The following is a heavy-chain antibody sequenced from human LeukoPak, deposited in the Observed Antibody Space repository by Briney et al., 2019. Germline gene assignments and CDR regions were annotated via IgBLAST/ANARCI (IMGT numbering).Heavy chain of an antibody. CDR3: ARGATVTATLMFDS. J-gene: IGHJ4*02. CDR2: VYYSGTT. V-gene: IGHV4-59*01. D-gene: IGHD2-15*01. CDR1: GGSIGNYY. Sequence: SETLSLTCSVSGGSIGNYYWSWIRQPPGKGLEWIGNVYYSGTTYYNASLKNRVTISVDMSKNQFSLKLTSVTAADTAVYYCARGATVTATLMFDSWGQGTLVTVSS.